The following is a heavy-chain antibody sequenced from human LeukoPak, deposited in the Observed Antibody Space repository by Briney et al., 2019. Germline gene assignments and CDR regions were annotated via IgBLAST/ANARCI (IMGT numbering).Heavy chain of an antibody. CDR2: IRYDGSNK. D-gene: IGHD2-2*01. J-gene: IGHJ4*02. CDR3: AKEFRCSSTSCSDLDF. Sequence: GGSLRLSCAASGFTFSSYGRHWVRQAPGKGLEWVAFIRYDGSNKYYADSVKGRFTISRDNSKNTLYLQMNSLRAEDTAVYYCAKEFRCSSTSCSDLDFWGQGTLVTVSS. CDR1: GFTFSSYG. V-gene: IGHV3-30*02.